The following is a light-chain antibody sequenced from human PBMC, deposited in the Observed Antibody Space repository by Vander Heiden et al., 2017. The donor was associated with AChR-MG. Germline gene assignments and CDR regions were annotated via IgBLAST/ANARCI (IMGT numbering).Light chain of an antibody. V-gene: IGLV2-11*01. CDR2: DVT. CDR1: STDVGGYNS. Sequence: QSALTQPRSVSGSPGQSVTITCNGTSTDVGGYNSVSWYQQHPGKAPKMIIFDVTERPAGVPDRFSGSKADNTASLTISGLQAEDEADYHCCSYAGGYTWLFGGGTKVTV. J-gene: IGLJ2*01. CDR3: CSYAGGYTWL.